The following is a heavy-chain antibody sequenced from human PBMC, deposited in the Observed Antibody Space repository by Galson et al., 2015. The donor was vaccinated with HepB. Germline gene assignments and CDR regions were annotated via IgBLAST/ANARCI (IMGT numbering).Heavy chain of an antibody. Sequence: SVKVSCKASGYIFTRYGITWVRQAPGQGLEWMGWISAYSGNTNYAQKVQGRVTMTTDTSTSTAYMELRSLRSDDTAVYYCARILWNQLLTYYYYYYMDVWGKGTTVTVSS. J-gene: IGHJ6*03. CDR2: ISAYSGNT. CDR1: GYIFTRYG. CDR3: ARILWNQLLTYYYYYYMDV. V-gene: IGHV1-18*01. D-gene: IGHD2-2*01.